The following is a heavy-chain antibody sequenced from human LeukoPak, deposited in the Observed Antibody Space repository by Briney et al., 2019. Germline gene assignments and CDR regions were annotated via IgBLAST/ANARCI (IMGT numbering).Heavy chain of an antibody. V-gene: IGHV3-53*01. CDR1: GFTVSSNY. CDR2: IYSGGST. CDR3: ARALGAYAFDI. Sequence: GGSLRLSCAASGFTVSSNYMSWVRQAPGKGLEWVSVIYSGGSTYYADSVKGRLTISRDNSKNTLYLQMNSLRAEDTAVYYCARALGAYAFDIWGQGTMVTVSS. D-gene: IGHD3-16*01. J-gene: IGHJ3*02.